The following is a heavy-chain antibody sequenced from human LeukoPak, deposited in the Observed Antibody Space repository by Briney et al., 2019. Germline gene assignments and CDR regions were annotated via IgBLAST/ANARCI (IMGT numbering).Heavy chain of an antibody. CDR3: ARLYSSSWLKPYYFDY. CDR1: GGSISSSSYY. V-gene: IGHV4-39*07. Sequence: PSETLSLTCTVSGGSISSSSYYWGWIRQPPGKGLEWIGEINHSGSTNYNPSLKSRVTISVDTSKNQFSLKLSSVTAADTAVYYCARLYSSSWLKPYYFDYWGQGTLVTVSS. D-gene: IGHD6-13*01. J-gene: IGHJ4*02. CDR2: INHSGST.